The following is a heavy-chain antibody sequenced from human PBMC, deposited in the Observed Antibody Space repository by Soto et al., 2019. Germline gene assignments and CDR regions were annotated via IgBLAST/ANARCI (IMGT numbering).Heavy chain of an antibody. D-gene: IGHD2-21*02. CDR3: ARDYVVVVTATMGPDY. Sequence: GGSLRLSCAASGFTFSSYAMHWVRQAPGKGLEWVAVISYDGSNKYYADSVKGRFTISRDNSKNTLYLQMNSLRAEDTAVYYCARDYVVVVTATMGPDYWGQGPLVTVSS. V-gene: IGHV3-30-3*01. J-gene: IGHJ4*02. CDR1: GFTFSSYA. CDR2: ISYDGSNK.